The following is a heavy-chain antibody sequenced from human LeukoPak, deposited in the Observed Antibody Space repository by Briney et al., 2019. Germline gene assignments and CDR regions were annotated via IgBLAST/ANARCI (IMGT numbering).Heavy chain of an antibody. J-gene: IGHJ5*02. V-gene: IGHV1-2*02. Sequence: ASGKVSCKASGYTFTGYYMHWVRQAPGQGLEWMGWINPNSGGTNYAQKFQGRVTMTRDTSISTAYMELSRLRSDDTAVYYCARASSWYGWFDPWGQGTLVTVSS. CDR3: ARASSWYGWFDP. CDR2: INPNSGGT. D-gene: IGHD6-13*01. CDR1: GYTFTGYY.